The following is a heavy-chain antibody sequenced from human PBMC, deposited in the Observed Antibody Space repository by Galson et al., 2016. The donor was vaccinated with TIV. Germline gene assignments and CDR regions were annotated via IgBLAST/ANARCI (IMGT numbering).Heavy chain of an antibody. D-gene: IGHD3-3*01. CDR2: ISATGGST. Sequence: SLRLSCAASGFTFRDYAMHWVRQAPGKGLEWVASISATGGSTFYTGSVKGRFTVSRDNSNDNLSLQMSRLRAEDTAVYYCAKTIDVSGVLINYFYYGMDVWGHGTTVTVSS. V-gene: IGHV3-23*01. CDR1: GFTFRDYA. J-gene: IGHJ6*02. CDR3: AKTIDVSGVLINYFYYGMDV.